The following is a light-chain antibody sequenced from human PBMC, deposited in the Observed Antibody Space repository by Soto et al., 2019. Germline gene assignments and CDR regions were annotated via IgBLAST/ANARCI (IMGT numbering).Light chain of an antibody. J-gene: IGKJ1*01. V-gene: IGKV1-9*01. CDR1: QGISSY. Sequence: DIQLTQSPPFLSASVGDRVTITCRASQGISSYLAWYQQKPGKAPKLLIYDASSLESGVPSRFSGSGSGTEFTLTISSLQPDDFATYYCQHYNSYSEAFGQGTKVDNK. CDR3: QHYNSYSEA. CDR2: DAS.